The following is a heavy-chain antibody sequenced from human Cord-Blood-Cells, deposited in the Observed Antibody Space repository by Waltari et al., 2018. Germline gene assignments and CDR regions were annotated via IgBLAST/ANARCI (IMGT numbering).Heavy chain of an antibody. D-gene: IGHD6-13*01. CDR3: ARSQGAAAGFEVKGTYYYGMDV. CDR2: INPNSGGT. J-gene: IGHJ6*02. Sequence: QVQLVQSGAEVKKPGASVKVSCKASGYTFTGYSMHWVRQAPGQGLEWMGWINPNSGGTNYAQKVQGWVTMTRDTSISTAYMELCRLRSDDTAVYYCARSQGAAAGFEVKGTYYYGMDVWGQGTTVTVS. CDR1: GYTFTGYS. V-gene: IGHV1-2*04.